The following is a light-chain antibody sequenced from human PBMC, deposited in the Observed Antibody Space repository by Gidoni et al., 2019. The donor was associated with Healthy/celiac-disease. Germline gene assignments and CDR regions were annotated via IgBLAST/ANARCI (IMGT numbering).Light chain of an antibody. J-gene: IGLJ2*01. Sequence: QSVLTQPPSVSAAPGQRVTISCTGSSSKLLIYGNSKRPSGVPDRFSGSKSGTSASLAITGLQAEDEADYYCQSYDSSLSGVVFGGGTKLTVL. CDR2: GNS. CDR1: SSK. V-gene: IGLV1-40*01. CDR3: QSYDSSLSGVV.